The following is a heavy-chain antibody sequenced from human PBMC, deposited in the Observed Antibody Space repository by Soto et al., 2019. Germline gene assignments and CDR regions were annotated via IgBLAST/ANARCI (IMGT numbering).Heavy chain of an antibody. J-gene: IGHJ3*02. D-gene: IGHD6-19*01. Sequence: GGSLRLSCAASGFTFSRYSIHWVRQAPGKGLEWVAVVSDDGSRRYYPDSVKGRFTISRDNARNTVYLQMDTLRAEDTAVYYCARERGWRDAFDMWGQGTMVTVSS. V-gene: IGHV3-30-3*01. CDR2: VSDDGSRR. CDR1: GFTFSRYS. CDR3: ARERGWRDAFDM.